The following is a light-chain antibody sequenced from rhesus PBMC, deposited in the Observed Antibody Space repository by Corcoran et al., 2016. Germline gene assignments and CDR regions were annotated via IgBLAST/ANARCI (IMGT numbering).Light chain of an antibody. Sequence: DIQMTQSPPSLSASVGDRVTITCRASQVISTYLNWYQQKPGKAPKRLIYKESSLGSGVPSRFSGSGSGTAVTLTISSLQPEDFATYFFLQCKSDPYSFGRGTKVEIK. CDR3: LQCKSDPYS. CDR2: KES. CDR1: QVISTY. V-gene: IGKV1-43*02. J-gene: IGKJ2*01.